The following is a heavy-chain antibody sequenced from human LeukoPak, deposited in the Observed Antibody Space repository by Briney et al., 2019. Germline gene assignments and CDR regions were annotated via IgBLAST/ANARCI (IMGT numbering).Heavy chain of an antibody. CDR3: TRDTPGIAASVSGG. D-gene: IGHD6-13*01. CDR1: GFAFSTYS. V-gene: IGHV3-21*06. Sequence: GGSLRLSCAASGFAFSTYSMIWVRQAPGKGLEWVSSISSTSAYIYYADSLKGRFTISRDNAKNSLYLQTNSLRAEDTAVYYCTRDTPGIAASVSGGWGQGTLVTVSS. J-gene: IGHJ4*02. CDR2: ISSTSAYI.